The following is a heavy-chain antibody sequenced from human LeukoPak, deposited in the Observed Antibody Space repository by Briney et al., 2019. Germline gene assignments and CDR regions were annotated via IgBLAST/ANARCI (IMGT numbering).Heavy chain of an antibody. CDR2: VFYSGST. CDR1: GGSIGSSTYC. V-gene: IGHV4-39*01. Sequence: SETLSLTCTVSGGSIGSSTYCWAWIRQPPGKGLEWVGSVFYSGSTYYNPSLKSRFTISVDTSKNQFSLKLSSVTAADTALFYCARGTYSFGLYYWGQGTLVTVSS. J-gene: IGHJ4*02. D-gene: IGHD5-18*01. CDR3: ARGTYSFGLYY.